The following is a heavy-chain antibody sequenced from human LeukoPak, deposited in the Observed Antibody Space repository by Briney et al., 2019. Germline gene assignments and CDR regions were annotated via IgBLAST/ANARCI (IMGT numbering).Heavy chain of an antibody. CDR2: VYTTERT. J-gene: IGHJ4*02. CDR3: ARGLWFGF. D-gene: IGHD3-10*01. CDR1: GYSISSGYY. Sequence: SETLSLTCTVSGYSISSGYYWSWIRQPAGKGLEWIGRVYTTERTNYNPSLKSRVTMSVDTSKNQFSLNLSSVTAADTAVYYCARGLWFGFWGQGTLVTVSS. V-gene: IGHV4-4*07.